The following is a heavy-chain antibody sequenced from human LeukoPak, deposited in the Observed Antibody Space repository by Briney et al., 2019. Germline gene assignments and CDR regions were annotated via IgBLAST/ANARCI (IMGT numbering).Heavy chain of an antibody. D-gene: IGHD6-13*01. CDR2: IYYSGST. Sequence: SETLSLTCTVSGGSISSSSYYWGWIGQPPGKGLEWIGSIYYSGSTYYNPSLKSRVTISVDTSKNQFSLKLSSVTAADTAVYYCASQYSSSFGGWFDPWGQGTLVTVSS. CDR3: ASQYSSSFGGWFDP. V-gene: IGHV4-39*07. CDR1: GGSISSSSYY. J-gene: IGHJ5*02.